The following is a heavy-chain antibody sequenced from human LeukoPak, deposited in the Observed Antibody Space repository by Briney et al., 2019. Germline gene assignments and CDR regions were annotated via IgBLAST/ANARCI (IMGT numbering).Heavy chain of an antibody. CDR3: ARDSSSWYAYYYYYGMDV. CDR1: GFTFSSYG. J-gene: IGHJ6*04. CDR2: IWYDGSNK. Sequence: PGGSLRLSCAASGFTFSSYGMHWVRQAPGKGLEWVAVIWYDGSNKYYADSVKGRFTICRDNSKNTLYLQMNSLRAEDTAVYYCARDSSSWYAYYYYYGMDVWGKGTTVTVSS. V-gene: IGHV3-33*01. D-gene: IGHD6-13*01.